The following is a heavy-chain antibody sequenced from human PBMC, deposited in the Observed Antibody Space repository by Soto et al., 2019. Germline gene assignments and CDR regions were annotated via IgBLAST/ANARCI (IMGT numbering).Heavy chain of an antibody. Sequence: QVQLVQSGAEVKEPGSSVKVSCKASGGGNLRDYRTTWVRRAPGQGLEWMGGIIPKLGSANYAQNYQGRVTSTADESTSTVYMEFRSLRSDAPAVYYWARGGDGYNSRAGHWGQGTPVTVSS. J-gene: IGHJ4*02. CDR1: GGGNLRDYR. V-gene: IGHV1-69*01. D-gene: IGHD2-21*01. CDR2: IIPKLGSA. CDR3: ARGGDGYNSRAGH.